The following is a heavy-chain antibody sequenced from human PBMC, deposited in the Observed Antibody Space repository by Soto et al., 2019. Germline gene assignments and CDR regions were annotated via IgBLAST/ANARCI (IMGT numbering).Heavy chain of an antibody. CDR1: GYTLTELS. D-gene: IGHD3-16*01. Sequence: ASVKVSCKVSGYTLTELSMHWVRQAPGKGLEWMGGFDPEDGETIYAQKFQGRVTMTEDTSTDTAYMELSRLRSKDTAVYYCARDYYDGSASYGLENWGQGTMVTVSS. V-gene: IGHV1-24*01. CDR2: FDPEDGET. CDR3: ARDYYDGSASYGLEN. J-gene: IGHJ3*01.